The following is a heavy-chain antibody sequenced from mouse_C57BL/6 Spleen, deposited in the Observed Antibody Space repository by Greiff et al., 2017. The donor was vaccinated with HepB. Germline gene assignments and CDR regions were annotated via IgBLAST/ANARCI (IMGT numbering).Heavy chain of an antibody. V-gene: IGHV5-6*02. CDR3: ARFYGSSPHWYFDV. Sequence: DVMLVESGGDLVKPGGSLKLSCAASGFTFSSYGMSWVRQTPDKRLEWVATISSGGSYTYYPDSVKGRFTISRDNAKNTLYLQMSSLKSEDTAMYYCARFYGSSPHWYFDVWGTGTTVTVSS. J-gene: IGHJ1*03. CDR1: GFTFSSYG. D-gene: IGHD1-1*01. CDR2: ISSGGSYT.